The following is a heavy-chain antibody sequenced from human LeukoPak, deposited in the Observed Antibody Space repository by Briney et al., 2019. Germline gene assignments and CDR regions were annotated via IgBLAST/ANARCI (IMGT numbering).Heavy chain of an antibody. V-gene: IGHV3-23*01. CDR2: LVGSGYVA. CDR1: GFKFDNYA. CDR3: AKGMYYDFWSVHDY. J-gene: IGHJ4*02. Sequence: GGSLRLSCIASGFKFDNYAMHWIRQTPGNRPEWVSTLVGSGYVAYYRDSVKGRFTISRDNSKNTLYLQMNSLRAEDTAVYYCAKGMYYDFWSVHDYWGQGTLVTFSS. D-gene: IGHD3-3*01.